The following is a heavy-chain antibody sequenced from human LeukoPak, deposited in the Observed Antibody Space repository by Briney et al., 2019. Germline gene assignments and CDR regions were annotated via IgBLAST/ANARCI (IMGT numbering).Heavy chain of an antibody. D-gene: IGHD3-10*01. CDR3: LYEGYFQH. CDR1: GFTFSSYW. Sequence: GGSLRLSCAASGFTFSSYWMHWVRQVPNQGLMWVSRINSDETISEYVDSVNGRFTISRDNAKNTLYLQMNSLRAEDTAVYFCLYEGYFQHWGQGTLVTVSS. J-gene: IGHJ1*01. CDR2: INSDETIS. V-gene: IGHV3-74*01.